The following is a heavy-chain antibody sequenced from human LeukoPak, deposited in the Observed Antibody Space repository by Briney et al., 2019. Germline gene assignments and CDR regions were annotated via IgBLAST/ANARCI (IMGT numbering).Heavy chain of an antibody. Sequence: GGSLRLSCAASGFTFSSYWMSWVRQAPGKGLEWVANIKQDGSEKYYVDSVRGRFTISRDNAKNSLYLQMNSLRAEDTAIYYCTRVGYIDEGIDYWGQGTLVTVSS. CDR3: TRVGYIDEGIDY. V-gene: IGHV3-7*04. CDR1: GFTFSSYW. D-gene: IGHD5-24*01. CDR2: IKQDGSEK. J-gene: IGHJ4*02.